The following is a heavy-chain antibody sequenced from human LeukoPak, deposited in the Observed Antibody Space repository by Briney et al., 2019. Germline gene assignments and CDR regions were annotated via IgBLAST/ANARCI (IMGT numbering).Heavy chain of an antibody. D-gene: IGHD4-11*01. V-gene: IGHV1-69*05. CDR3: ATTDYYYYYMDV. CDR1: GGTFSSYA. J-gene: IGHJ6*03. CDR2: IIPIFGTA. Sequence: SVKVSCTASGGTFSSYAISWVRQAPGQGLEWMGGIIPIFGTANYAQKFQGRVTITTDESTSTAYMELSSLRSEDTAVYYRATTDYYYYYMDVWGKGTTVTVSS.